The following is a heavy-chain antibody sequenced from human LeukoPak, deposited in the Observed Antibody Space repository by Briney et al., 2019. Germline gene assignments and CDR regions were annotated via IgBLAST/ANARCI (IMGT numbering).Heavy chain of an antibody. V-gene: IGHV1-69*05. D-gene: IGHD3-10*01. CDR1: GGTFSSYA. CDR2: IIPIFGTA. Sequence: SVKVSCKASGGTFSSYAISWVRQAPGQGLEWMGGIIPIFGTANYAQKFQGRVTITTDESTSTAYMELSSLRSEDTAVYYCARENGGSGSYIGWFDPWGQGTLVTVSS. J-gene: IGHJ5*02. CDR3: ARENGGSGSYIGWFDP.